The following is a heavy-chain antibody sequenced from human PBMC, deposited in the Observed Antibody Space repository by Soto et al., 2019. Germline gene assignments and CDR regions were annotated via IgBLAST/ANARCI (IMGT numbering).Heavy chain of an antibody. CDR2: IYYRGNA. CDR3: ARLEGLATISYYFDF. V-gene: IGHV4-39*01. J-gene: IGHJ4*02. D-gene: IGHD3-9*01. CDR1: DDSINSDKYY. Sequence: QLQLQESGPGLVKPSETLSLTCSVSDDSINSDKYYWGWIRQPPGKGLEWRGSIYYRGNAYYNPSLQTRVTISLDKSRSQFSLKVNSVTAADSAVYFCARLEGLATISYYFDFWGPGALVTVSS.